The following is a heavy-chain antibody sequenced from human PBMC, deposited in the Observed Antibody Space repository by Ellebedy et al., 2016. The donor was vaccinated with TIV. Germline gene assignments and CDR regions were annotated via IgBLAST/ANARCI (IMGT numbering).Heavy chain of an antibody. D-gene: IGHD2-2*01. V-gene: IGHV1-2*02. CDR1: GYTFTGYY. CDR3: ARAVSSTPRIRVPAAQANSFDH. Sequence: AASVKVSCKASGYTFTGYYMHWVRQPPGQGLEWMGWINPNSGGTNYAQKFQGRVTMTRDTSISTAYMELSRLRSDDTAVYYCARAVSSTPRIRVPAAQANSFDHWGQGTLVTVSS. J-gene: IGHJ4*02. CDR2: INPNSGGT.